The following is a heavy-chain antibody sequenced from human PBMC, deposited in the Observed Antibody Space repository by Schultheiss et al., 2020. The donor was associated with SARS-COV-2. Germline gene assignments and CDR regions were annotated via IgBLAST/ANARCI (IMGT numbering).Heavy chain of an antibody. D-gene: IGHD4-17*01. CDR1: GGSISSGGYY. CDR3: ARGGGYGDYPEYFQH. V-gene: IGHV4-31*03. J-gene: IGHJ1*01. Sequence: SETLSLTCTVSGGSISSGGYYWSWIRQHPGKGLEWIGYIYYSGSTYCNPSLKSRVTISVDTSKNQFSLKLSSVTAADTAVYYCARGGGYGDYPEYFQHWGQGTLVTVSS. CDR2: IYYSGST.